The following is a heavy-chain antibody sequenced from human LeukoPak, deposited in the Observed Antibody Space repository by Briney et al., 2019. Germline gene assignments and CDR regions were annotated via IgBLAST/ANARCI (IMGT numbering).Heavy chain of an antibody. Sequence: GGSLRLSCAASGFTVSSNYMSWVRQAPGKGLEWVSVIYSGGSTYYADSVKGRFTISRDNSKNTLYLQMNSLRAEDTAAYYCARAPGSSWPPSLDYWGQGTLVTVSS. CDR2: IYSGGST. J-gene: IGHJ4*02. CDR3: ARAPGSSWPPSLDY. D-gene: IGHD6-13*01. CDR1: GFTVSSNY. V-gene: IGHV3-53*01.